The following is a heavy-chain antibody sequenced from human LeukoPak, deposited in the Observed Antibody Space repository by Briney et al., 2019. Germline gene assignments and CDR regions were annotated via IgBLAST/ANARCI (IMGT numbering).Heavy chain of an antibody. Sequence: GGSLRLSCAASGFTFSRYWMHWVRQAPGKGLVWVSRIESDGTTTTYADSVKGRFTISRDNAKNTLYLQMNSLRAEDTAVYYCTRGQSSGYSSGDYWGQGTLVTVTS. V-gene: IGHV3-74*01. D-gene: IGHD3-22*01. CDR1: GFTFSRYW. J-gene: IGHJ4*02. CDR2: IESDGTTT. CDR3: TRGQSSGYSSGDY.